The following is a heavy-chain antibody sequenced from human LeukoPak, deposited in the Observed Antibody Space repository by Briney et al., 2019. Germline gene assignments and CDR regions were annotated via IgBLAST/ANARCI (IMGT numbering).Heavy chain of an antibody. J-gene: IGHJ4*02. CDR1: GGSISSSSYY. CDR3: ARGFGDYYGSGAKLDY. V-gene: IGHV4-39*07. Sequence: KPSETLSLTCTVSGGSISSSSYYWGWIRQPPGKGLEWIGSIYYSGSTYYNPPLKSRVTISVDTSKNQFSLKLSSVTAADTAVYYCARGFGDYYGSGAKLDYWGQGTLVTVSS. CDR2: IYYSGST. D-gene: IGHD3-10*01.